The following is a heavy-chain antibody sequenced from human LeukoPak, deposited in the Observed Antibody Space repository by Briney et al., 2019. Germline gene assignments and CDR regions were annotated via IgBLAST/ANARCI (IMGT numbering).Heavy chain of an antibody. CDR3: ARAPNIVVVPAAPRGWFDP. Sequence: GASVKLSCKASGYTFTGYYMHWVRQAPGQGLEWMGWINPNSGGTNYAQKFQGRVTMTRDTSISTAYMELSRLRSDDTAVYYCARAPNIVVVPAAPRGWFDPWGQGTLVTVSS. J-gene: IGHJ5*02. V-gene: IGHV1-2*02. CDR1: GYTFTGYY. CDR2: INPNSGGT. D-gene: IGHD2-2*01.